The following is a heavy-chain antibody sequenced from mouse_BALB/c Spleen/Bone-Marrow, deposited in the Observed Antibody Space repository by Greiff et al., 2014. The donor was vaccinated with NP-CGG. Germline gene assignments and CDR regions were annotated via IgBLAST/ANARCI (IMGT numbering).Heavy chain of an antibody. CDR1: GYTFTSYW. D-gene: IGHD2-1*01. V-gene: IGHV1S81*02. J-gene: IGHJ2*01. Sequence: QVQLQQPGAELVKPGASVKLSCKASGYTFTSYWMHWVKQRPGQGLEWIGEINPSNGRTNYNEKFKSKATLTVDKSSSTAYMQLSSLTSDDSAVYYCARCYYGNYFDYWGQGTTLTVSS. CDR2: INPSNGRT. CDR3: ARCYYGNYFDY.